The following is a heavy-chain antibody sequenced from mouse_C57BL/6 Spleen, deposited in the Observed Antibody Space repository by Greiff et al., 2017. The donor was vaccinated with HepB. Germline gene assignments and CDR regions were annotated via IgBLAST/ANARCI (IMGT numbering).Heavy chain of an antibody. V-gene: IGHV5-17*01. CDR3: ARQDYDYEAWFAY. D-gene: IGHD2-4*01. CDR2: ISSGSSTI. J-gene: IGHJ3*01. CDR1: GFTFSDYG. Sequence: VQLKESGGGLVKPGGSLKLSCAASGFTFSDYGMHWVRQAPEKGLEWVAYISSGSSTIYYADTVKGRFTISRDNAKNTLFLQMTSLRSEDTAMYYCARQDYDYEAWFAYWGQGTLVTVSA.